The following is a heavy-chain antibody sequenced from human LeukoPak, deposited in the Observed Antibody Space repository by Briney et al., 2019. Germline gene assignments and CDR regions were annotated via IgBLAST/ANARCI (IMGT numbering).Heavy chain of an antibody. CDR2: IIPIFDTP. CDR1: GGTFSNYA. Sequence: SVKVSCKASGGTFSNYAISWVRQAPGQGLEWMGGIIPIFDTPNFAQKFQGRVTITADKSTSTAYMELSRLRSDDTAVYYCATKVLRSGYTYGFGNYWGQGTLVTVSS. J-gene: IGHJ4*02. D-gene: IGHD5-18*01. CDR3: ATKVLRSGYTYGFGNY. V-gene: IGHV1-69*06.